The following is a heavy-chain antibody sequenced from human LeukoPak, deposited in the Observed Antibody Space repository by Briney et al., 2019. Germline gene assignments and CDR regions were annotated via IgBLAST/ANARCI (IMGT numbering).Heavy chain of an antibody. V-gene: IGHV3-30*04. J-gene: IGHJ4*02. CDR2: ISFDGSNK. CDR3: ARDQEWLRIVDY. CDR1: GFTFSNYA. Sequence: PGRSLRLSCAASGFTFSNYAMHWVRQAPGKGLEWVAVISFDGSNKYQADSVRGRFTISRDNSKNTLYLQMNSLRADDTAVYYCARDQEWLRIVDYWGQGTLVTVAS. D-gene: IGHD5-12*01.